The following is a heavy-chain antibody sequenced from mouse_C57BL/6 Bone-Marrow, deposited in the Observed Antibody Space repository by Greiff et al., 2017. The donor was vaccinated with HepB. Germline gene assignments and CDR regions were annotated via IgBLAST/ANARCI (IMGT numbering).Heavy chain of an antibody. J-gene: IGHJ3*01. D-gene: IGHD1-2*01. CDR1: GYSITSGYY. V-gene: IGHV3-6*01. CDR3: AREGGRRWFAY. CDR2: ISYDGSN. Sequence: EVQLKESGPGLVKPSQSLSLTCSVTGYSITSGYYWNWIRQFPGNKLEWMGYISYDGSNNYNPSLKNRISITRDTSKNQFFLKLNSVTTEDTATYYCAREGGRRWFAYWGQGTLVTVSA.